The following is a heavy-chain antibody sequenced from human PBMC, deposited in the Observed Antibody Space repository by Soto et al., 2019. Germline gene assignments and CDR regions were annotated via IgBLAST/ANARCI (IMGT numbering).Heavy chain of an antibody. CDR3: ARGLSSSSSPHMDV. J-gene: IGHJ6*03. CDR2: IWYDGSNK. CDR1: GFTFSSYG. V-gene: IGHV3-33*01. Sequence: QVQLVESGGGVVQPGRSLRLSCAASGFTFSSYGMHWVRQAPGKGLEWVAVIWYDGSNKYYADSVKGRFTISRDNSKNTLYLQMNSLRAEDTAVYYCARGLSSSSSPHMDVWGKGTTVTVSS. D-gene: IGHD6-6*01.